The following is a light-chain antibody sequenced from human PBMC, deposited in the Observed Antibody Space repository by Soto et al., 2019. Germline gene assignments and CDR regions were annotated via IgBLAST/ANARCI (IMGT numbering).Light chain of an antibody. V-gene: IGKV1-5*01. CDR2: DAS. CDR3: LQYNGYYRT. J-gene: IGKJ1*01. Sequence: DIQMTQSPSTLSASVGDTVTITCRASQTISGWLAWYQQRPGKAPNLLIFDASTLESGVPSRFSGSGSGTTFTLTISSLQYDDFATYYCLQYNGYYRTLGQGTKVDIK. CDR1: QTISGW.